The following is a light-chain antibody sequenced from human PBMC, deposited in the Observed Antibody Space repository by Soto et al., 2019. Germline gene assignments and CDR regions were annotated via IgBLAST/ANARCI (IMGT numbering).Light chain of an antibody. CDR3: DSWDNSLSVVL. CDR1: SSNIGSNY. J-gene: IGLJ2*01. V-gene: IGLV1-51*01. CDR2: DNY. Sequence: QSVLTQPPSVSAAPGQRVTISCSGSSSNIGSNYVSWYQQLPGTAPKLLIYDNYKRPSGIPDRFSGSTSGTSATLAIAGLQTGDVADYYCDSWDNSLSVVLFGGGTKVTVL.